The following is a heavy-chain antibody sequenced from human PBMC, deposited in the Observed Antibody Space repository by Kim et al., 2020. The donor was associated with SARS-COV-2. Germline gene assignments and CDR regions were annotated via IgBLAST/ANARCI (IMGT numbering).Heavy chain of an antibody. V-gene: IGHV1-2*06. J-gene: IGHJ4*02. D-gene: IGHD3-22*01. CDR3: AREVYYDSSGPGDY. CDR1: GYTFSGYY. CDR2: INPNSGGT. Sequence: ASVKVSCKASGYTFSGYYVHWVRQAPGQGLEWMGRINPNSGGTNYAQKFQGRVTMTRDTSISTAYMELSRLTSDDTAVYYCAREVYYDSSGPGDYWGQGTLVTVSS.